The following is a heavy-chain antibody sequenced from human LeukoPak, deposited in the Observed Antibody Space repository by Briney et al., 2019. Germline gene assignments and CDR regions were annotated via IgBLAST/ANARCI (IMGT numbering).Heavy chain of an antibody. D-gene: IGHD2-15*01. CDR2: ISSSSSYI. J-gene: IGHJ4*02. CDR1: GFTFSSYS. V-gene: IGHV3-21*01. CDR3: ARDRFVVAATLDY. Sequence: GGSLRLSCAASGFTFSSYSMNWVRQAPGKGLEWVSSISSSSSYIYYADSVKGRFTISRDNAKNSLYLQMNSLRAEDTAVYYCARDRFVVAATLDYWGQGTLVTVSS.